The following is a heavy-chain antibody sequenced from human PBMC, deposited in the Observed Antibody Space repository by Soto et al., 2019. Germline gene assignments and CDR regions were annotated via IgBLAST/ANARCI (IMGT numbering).Heavy chain of an antibody. V-gene: IGHV1-69*08. D-gene: IGHD6-13*01. CDR1: GGTFSSYT. CDR3: ARDLVIAAAGFDL. Sequence: GASVKVSCKASGGTFSSYTISWVRQAPGQRLEWMGRINPILGKAKYAQKFQGRVTITRDKSASTAYMELSSLRSEDTAVYYCARDLVIAAAGFDLWGRGTLVTVSS. J-gene: IGHJ2*01. CDR2: INPILGKA.